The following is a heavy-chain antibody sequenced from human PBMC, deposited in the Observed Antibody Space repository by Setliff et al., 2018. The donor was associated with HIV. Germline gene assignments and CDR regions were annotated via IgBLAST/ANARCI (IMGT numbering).Heavy chain of an antibody. CDR1: GGTLSSYA. D-gene: IGHD2-15*01. Sequence: SVKVSCKASGGTLSSYAISWVRQAPGQGLEWMGRIIPIFGTANYAQKFQGRVTITADESTSTVYMELSSLRSEDTAVYYCARDSRDIVVVIAPEPEPYYYYGMDVWGEGTTVTVSS. CDR3: ARDSRDIVVVIAPEPEPYYYYGMDV. J-gene: IGHJ6*04. V-gene: IGHV1-69*13. CDR2: IIPIFGTA.